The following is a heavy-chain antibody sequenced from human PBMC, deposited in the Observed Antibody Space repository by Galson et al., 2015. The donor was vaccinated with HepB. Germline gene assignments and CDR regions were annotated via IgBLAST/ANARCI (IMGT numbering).Heavy chain of an antibody. CDR1: GFTFSDYG. V-gene: IGHV3-30*02. CDR2: IRFDENNK. CDR3: AKDNSVLHT. Sequence: SLRLSCAASGFTFSDYGMHWVRQAPGKGLEWVAFIRFDENNKYYADSVKGRFTISGDNSKNTLYLQMNSLRAEDTAVYYCAKDNSVLHTWGQGTLVTVSS. D-gene: IGHD3-10*01. J-gene: IGHJ5*02.